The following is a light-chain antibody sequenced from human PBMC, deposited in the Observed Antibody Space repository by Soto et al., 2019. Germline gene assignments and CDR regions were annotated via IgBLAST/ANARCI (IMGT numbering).Light chain of an antibody. CDR3: TSYVGSISWV. V-gene: IGLV2-8*01. CDR2: EVS. J-gene: IGLJ3*02. CDR1: SSDVGAYNF. Sequence: QSALTQPPSASGSPGQSVTISCPGTSSDVGAYNFVSWYQQYPGQAPNLMIYEVSKRPSGVQDLFSGSKAGYMSSLTVAGLQDDDVADYSCTSYVGSISWVFGGGTQLTVL.